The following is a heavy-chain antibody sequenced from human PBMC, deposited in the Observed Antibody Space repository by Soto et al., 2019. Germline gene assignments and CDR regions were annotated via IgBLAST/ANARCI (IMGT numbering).Heavy chain of an antibody. CDR1: GFTFSNYA. CDR3: AKNQGVTYYGGYYGMDV. V-gene: IGHV3-23*01. D-gene: IGHD3-10*01. Sequence: GGSLRLSCAASGFTFSNYAVSWVRQAPGKGLDWVSALSGSGGSTYYADSVKGRFTLSRDSSKNTLYLQMNSLRAEDTAVYYCAKNQGVTYYGGYYGMDVWGQGTTVTVSS. J-gene: IGHJ6*02. CDR2: LSGSGGST.